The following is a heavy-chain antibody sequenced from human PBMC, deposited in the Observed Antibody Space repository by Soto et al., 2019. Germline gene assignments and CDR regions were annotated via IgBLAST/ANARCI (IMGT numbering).Heavy chain of an antibody. V-gene: IGHV1-46*03. CDR1: GYTFTSYY. D-gene: IGHD1-1*01. CDR2: INPSGGST. J-gene: IGHJ5*02. CDR3: ARTVPSTTGTTLNWFDP. Sequence: ASVKVSCKASGYTFTSYYMHWVRQAPGQGLEWMGIINPSGGSTSYAQKFQGRVTMTRDTSTSTVYMELSSLRSEDTAVYYCARTVPSTTGTTLNWFDPWGQGTLVTVSS.